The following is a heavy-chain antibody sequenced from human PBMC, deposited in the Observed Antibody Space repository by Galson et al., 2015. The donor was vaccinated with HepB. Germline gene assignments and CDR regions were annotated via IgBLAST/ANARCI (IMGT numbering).Heavy chain of an antibody. Sequence: PALVKPTQTLTLTCTFSGFSLSTSGMCVSWIRQPPGKALEWLALIDWDDDKYYSTSLKTRLTISKDTSKNQVVLTMTNMDPVDTATYYCARMPKVVYSYGPFFYGMDVWGQGTTVTVSS. D-gene: IGHD5-18*01. V-gene: IGHV2-70*01. CDR2: IDWDDDK. CDR1: GFSLSTSGMC. CDR3: ARMPKVVYSYGPFFYGMDV. J-gene: IGHJ6*02.